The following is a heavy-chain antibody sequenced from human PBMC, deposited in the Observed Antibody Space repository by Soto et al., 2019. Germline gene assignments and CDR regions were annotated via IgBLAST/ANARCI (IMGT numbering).Heavy chain of an antibody. D-gene: IGHD3-16*01. CDR3: VRTFVGDY. CDR1: GFNFGSDA. J-gene: IGHJ4*02. Sequence: PGGSLRLSCAASGFNFGSDAMSWVRQAPGKGLEWVSAITDTGGGTYYTDSVKGRFTISRDNSKNTLYLQMHSLRTEGTAVYYCVRTFVGDYWGQGILVTVSS. CDR2: ITDTGGGT. V-gene: IGHV3-23*01.